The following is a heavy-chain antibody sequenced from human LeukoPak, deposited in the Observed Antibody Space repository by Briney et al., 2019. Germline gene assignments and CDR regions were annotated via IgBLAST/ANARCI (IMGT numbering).Heavy chain of an antibody. J-gene: IGHJ6*03. V-gene: IGHV4-4*07. Sequence: PSETLSLTCTVSGGSISSYYWSWIRQPAGKGLEWIRRIYTSGSTNYNPSLKSRVTMPVDTSKNQFSLKLSSVTAADTAVYYCARSLRFLEWSMDVWGKGTTVTVSS. CDR2: IYTSGST. CDR3: ARSLRFLEWSMDV. CDR1: GGSISSYY. D-gene: IGHD3-3*01.